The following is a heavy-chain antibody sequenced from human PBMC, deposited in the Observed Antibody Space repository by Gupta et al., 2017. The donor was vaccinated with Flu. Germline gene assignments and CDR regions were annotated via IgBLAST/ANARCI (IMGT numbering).Heavy chain of an antibody. CDR3: ARRAPGYYGMDV. J-gene: IGHJ6*02. Sequence: ARQARGKGLEWVSYISSSSNTIYYADSVKGRFTISRDNAKNSLYLQMNSLRAEDTAVYYCARRAPGYYGMDVWGQGTTVTVAS. V-gene: IGHV3-48*01. D-gene: IGHD7-27*01. CDR2: ISSSSNTI.